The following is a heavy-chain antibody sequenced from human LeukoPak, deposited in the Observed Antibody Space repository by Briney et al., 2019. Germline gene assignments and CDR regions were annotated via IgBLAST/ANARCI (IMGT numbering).Heavy chain of an antibody. Sequence: GGSLRLSCAASGFTFSSYGIHWVRQAAGKGLEWVAVIWYDGSKKYYADSVKGRFTISRDNSKNTLYLQMNSLRGDDTAMYHCASVDSSSWYLDNWGQGTLVTVSS. D-gene: IGHD6-13*01. CDR1: GFTFSSYG. CDR2: IWYDGSKK. CDR3: ASVDSSSWYLDN. J-gene: IGHJ4*02. V-gene: IGHV3-33*01.